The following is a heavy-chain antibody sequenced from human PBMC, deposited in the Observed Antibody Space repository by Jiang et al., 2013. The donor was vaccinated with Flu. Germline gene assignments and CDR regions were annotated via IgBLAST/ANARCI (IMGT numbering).Heavy chain of an antibody. CDR1: GGSISSGGYY. CDR3: ARVDGFGELLWGYNWFDP. Sequence: GLVKPSQTLSLTCTVSGGSISSGGYYWSWIRQHPGKGLEWIGYIYYSGSTYYNPSLKSRVTISVDTSKNQFSLKPSSVTAADTAVYYCARVDGFGELLWGYNWFDPWGQGTLVTVSS. V-gene: IGHV4-31*03. D-gene: IGHD3-10*01. CDR2: IYYSGST. J-gene: IGHJ5*02.